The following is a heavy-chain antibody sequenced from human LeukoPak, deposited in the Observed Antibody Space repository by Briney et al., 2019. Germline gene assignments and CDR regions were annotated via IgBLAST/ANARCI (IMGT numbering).Heavy chain of an antibody. Sequence: GASVTVSCKPSGYTFTSNGISWVRQAPGQGLEWMGWISAYNGNTNYAQKLQGRVTMTTDTSTSTAYMELRSLRSDDTAVYYCARDLRAYDSSYSDYWGQGTLVTVSS. D-gene: IGHD3-22*01. V-gene: IGHV1-18*01. CDR3: ARDLRAYDSSYSDY. J-gene: IGHJ4*02. CDR2: ISAYNGNT. CDR1: GYTFTSNG.